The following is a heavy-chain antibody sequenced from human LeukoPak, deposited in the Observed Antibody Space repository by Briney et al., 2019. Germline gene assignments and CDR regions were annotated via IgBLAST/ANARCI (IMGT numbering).Heavy chain of an antibody. CDR3: ARDVSDFWSFSKYYYMDV. CDR2: ISSYNGNT. D-gene: IGHD3-3*01. CDR1: GYTFISYG. V-gene: IGHV1-18*01. J-gene: IGHJ6*03. Sequence: GASVKVSCKASGYTFISYGISWVRQAPGQGLEWMGWISSYNGNTNYPQKFQGRVTMTTDTSTSTAYMELRSLRSDDTAVYYCARDVSDFWSFSKYYYMDVWGKGTTVTVSS.